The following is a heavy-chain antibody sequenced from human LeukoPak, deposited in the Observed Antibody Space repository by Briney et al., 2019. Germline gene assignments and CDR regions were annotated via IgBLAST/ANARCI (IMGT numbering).Heavy chain of an antibody. J-gene: IGHJ6*02. CDR3: ARDNWNYGSSMDV. CDR1: GGSVTSYY. Sequence: SETLSLTCTVSGGSVTSYYWSWIRQPPGKGLEWIGYIYYSGSTNYNPSLKSRVTISVDTSTNQFSLKLSSVTAADTAVYYCARDNWNYGSSMDVWGQGATVTVSS. V-gene: IGHV4-59*02. CDR2: IYYSGST. D-gene: IGHD1-7*01.